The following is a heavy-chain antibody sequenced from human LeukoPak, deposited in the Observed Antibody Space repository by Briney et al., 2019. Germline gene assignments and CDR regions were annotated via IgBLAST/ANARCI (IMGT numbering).Heavy chain of an antibody. CDR1: GGSVFSYY. CDR3: ARRAYYDSSGYHPTSGYFDL. J-gene: IGHJ2*01. V-gene: IGHV4-4*08. D-gene: IGHD3-22*01. Sequence: SETLSLTCTVSGGSVFSYYWNWIRQPPGKGLEWLGYIYSNGITNYSPSLRGRGTISIATSKNKISLRLTSVTAADTAIYYCARRAYYDSSGYHPTSGYFDLWGRGTLLTVSS. CDR2: IYSNGIT.